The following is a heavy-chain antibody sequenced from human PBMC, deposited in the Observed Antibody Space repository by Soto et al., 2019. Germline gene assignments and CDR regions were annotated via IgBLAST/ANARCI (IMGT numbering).Heavy chain of an antibody. J-gene: IGHJ6*02. V-gene: IGHV3-7*03. CDR2: IKQDGSEK. CDR1: GFTFSTYW. D-gene: IGHD2-15*01. Sequence: EVQLVESGGGLVQSGGSLRLSCAASGFTFSTYWMSWVRQAPGKGLEWVANIKQDGSEKYYVDSVEGRFTISRDNAKNSLSLRMNSLRPEDTAVYYCARDKTPTRRRSCYYHYGMDFWGQGTTVTVSS. CDR3: ARDKTPTRRRSCYYHYGMDF.